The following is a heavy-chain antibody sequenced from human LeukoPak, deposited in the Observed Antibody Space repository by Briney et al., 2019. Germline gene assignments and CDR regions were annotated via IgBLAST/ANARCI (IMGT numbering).Heavy chain of an antibody. CDR1: GFTFSSYA. D-gene: IGHD2-2*01. J-gene: IGHJ4*02. CDR2: ISYDGSNK. CDR3: AKDYLWGSSTSPADY. Sequence: GGSLRLSCAASGFTFSSYAMHWVRQAPGKGLEWVAAISYDGSNKYYADSVKGRFTISRDNSKNTLYLQMNSLRAEDTAVYYCAKDYLWGSSTSPADYWGQGTLVTVSS. V-gene: IGHV3-30*04.